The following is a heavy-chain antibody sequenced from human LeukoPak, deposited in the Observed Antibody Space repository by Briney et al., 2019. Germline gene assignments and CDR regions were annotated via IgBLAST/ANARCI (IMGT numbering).Heavy chain of an antibody. V-gene: IGHV3-11*01. J-gene: IGHJ4*02. D-gene: IGHD3-22*01. CDR1: GFTFSDYY. CDR3: ARDRGSITMIVVAPEYYFDY. CDR2: ISSSGSTI. Sequence: GGSLRLSCAASGFTFSDYYMSWIRQAPGKGLEWVSYISSSGSTIYYADSVKGRFTISRDNAKNSLYLQMNSLRAEDTAVYYCARDRGSITMIVVAPEYYFDYWGQGTLVTVSS.